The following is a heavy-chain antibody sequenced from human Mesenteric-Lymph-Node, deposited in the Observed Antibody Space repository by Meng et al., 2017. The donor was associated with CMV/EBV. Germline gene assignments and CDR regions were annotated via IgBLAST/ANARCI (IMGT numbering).Heavy chain of an antibody. CDR1: GGTFSSYA. J-gene: IGHJ4*02. Sequence: SVKVSCKASGGTFSSYAISWVRQAPGQGLEWMGGIIPIFGTANYAQKFQGRVTITTDESTSTAYMELSSLRSEDTAVYYCAKSHPIRVVRGVYDYWGQGTLVTVSS. CDR2: IIPIFGTA. D-gene: IGHD3-10*01. CDR3: AKSHPIRVVRGVYDY. V-gene: IGHV1-69*05.